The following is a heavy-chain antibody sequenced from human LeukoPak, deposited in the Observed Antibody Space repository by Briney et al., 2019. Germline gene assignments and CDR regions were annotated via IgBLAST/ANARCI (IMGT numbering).Heavy chain of an antibody. CDR2: ISSSSSYI. J-gene: IGHJ6*03. V-gene: IGHV3-21*01. CDR3: ARKLGIAAARGYYYYMDV. CDR1: GFTFSSYS. Sequence: PGGSLRLSCAASGFTFSSYSMNWVRQAPGKGLEWVSSISSSSSYIYYADSVKGRFTISRDNAKNSLYLQMNSLRAEDTAVYHCARKLGIAAARGYYYYMDVWGKGTTVTVSS. D-gene: IGHD6-13*01.